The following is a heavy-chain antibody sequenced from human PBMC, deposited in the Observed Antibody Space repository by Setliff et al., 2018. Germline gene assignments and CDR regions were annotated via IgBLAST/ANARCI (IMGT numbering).Heavy chain of an antibody. CDR3: ASAGHSGSWFPFDAFHI. CDR2: ISRSSTYI. CDR1: GFTFSTHS. V-gene: IGHV3-21*01. D-gene: IGHD6-13*01. J-gene: IGHJ3*02. Sequence: GESLKISCAASGFTFSTHSMNWVRQAPGKGLEWVSSISRSSTYIYYADSMKGRFTISSDNAKNSLYLQMNSLRAEDTAVYYCASAGHSGSWFPFDAFHIWGQGTMVTVSS.